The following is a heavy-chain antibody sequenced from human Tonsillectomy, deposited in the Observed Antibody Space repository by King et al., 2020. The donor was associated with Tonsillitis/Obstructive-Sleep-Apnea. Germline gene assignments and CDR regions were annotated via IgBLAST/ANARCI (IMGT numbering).Heavy chain of an antibody. V-gene: IGHV1-18*01. CDR3: AKLVVPAAKNYYYYYMDV. D-gene: IGHD2-2*01. CDR1: GYTFTSYG. Sequence: QLVQSGAEVKKPGASVKVSCMTSGYTFTSYGISWVRQAPGQGLEWMGWISAYNGNTNYAQKLQGRVTMTTDTSTSTAYMELRSLRSDDTAVYYGAKLVVPAAKNYYYYYMDVWGKGTTVTVSS. J-gene: IGHJ6*03. CDR2: ISAYNGNT.